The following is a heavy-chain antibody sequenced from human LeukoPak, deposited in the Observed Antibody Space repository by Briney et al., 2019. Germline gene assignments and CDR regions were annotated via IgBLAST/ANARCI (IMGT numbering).Heavy chain of an antibody. J-gene: IGHJ4*02. V-gene: IGHV3-30-3*01. CDR1: GFTFSSYA. CDR2: ISYDGSNK. Sequence: GGSLRLSCAASGFTFSSYAMHWVRQAPGKGLEWVAVISYDGSNKYYADSVKGRFTISRDNSKNTLYLQMNSLRAEDTAVYYCARLYSSRMFGYWGQGTLVTVSS. D-gene: IGHD6-13*01. CDR3: ARLYSSRMFGY.